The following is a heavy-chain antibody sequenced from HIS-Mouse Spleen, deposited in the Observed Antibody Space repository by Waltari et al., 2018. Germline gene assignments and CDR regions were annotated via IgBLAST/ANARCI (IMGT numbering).Heavy chain of an antibody. J-gene: IGHJ3*02. CDR3: ARHPEIAAAVGAFDI. D-gene: IGHD6-13*01. CDR1: GGTFSSYS. V-gene: IGHV1-69*04. Sequence: QVQLVQSGAEVKKPGSSVKVSCKASGGTFSSYSISWARPAPGQGLERMGRIIPIVGIANYSQKFQGRVTITADKSTSTAYMELSSLRSEDTAVYYCARHPEIAAAVGAFDIWGQGTMVTVSS. CDR2: IIPIVGIA.